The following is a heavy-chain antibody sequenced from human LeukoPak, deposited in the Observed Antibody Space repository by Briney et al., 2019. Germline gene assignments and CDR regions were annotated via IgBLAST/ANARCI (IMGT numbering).Heavy chain of an antibody. Sequence: ASVTVSFTASGYTFTSYGISWVRQAPGQGLEWMGWISAYNGNTNYAQKLQGRVTVTTDTSTSTAYMERRSLRSDDTAVYYCATGAAGTTVSGVKLDYWGQGTLVTVSS. V-gene: IGHV1-18*01. CDR1: GYTFTSYG. CDR3: ATGAAGTTVSGVKLDY. D-gene: IGHD6-13*01. J-gene: IGHJ4*02. CDR2: ISAYNGNT.